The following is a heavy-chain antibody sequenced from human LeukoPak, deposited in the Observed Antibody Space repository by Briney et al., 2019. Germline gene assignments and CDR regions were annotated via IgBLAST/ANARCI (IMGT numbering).Heavy chain of an antibody. D-gene: IGHD3-10*01. V-gene: IGHV3-23*01. CDR3: ARVQYGYLSGSYRIFFDN. CDR1: GFTFTSYA. Sequence: PGGSLRLSCAVSGFTFTSYAIAWVRQAPGKGLEWVSTISGSGNRTYYAKSVKGRFTLSRDKSTSMVYLQMSSLRVEETAVYYCARVQYGYLSGSYRIFFDNWGQGALVTVSP. CDR2: ISGSGNRT. J-gene: IGHJ4*02.